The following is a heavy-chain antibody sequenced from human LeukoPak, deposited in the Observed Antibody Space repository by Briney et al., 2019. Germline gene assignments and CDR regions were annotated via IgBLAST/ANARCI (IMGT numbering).Heavy chain of an antibody. CDR2: IRYDGSNK. CDR3: AKNKKDYGYYYYYGMDV. CDR1: GFTFSSYG. D-gene: IGHD4-17*01. Sequence: GGSLRLSCAASGFTFSSYGMHWVRQAPGKGLEWVAFIRYDGSNKYYADSVKGRFTISRDNSKNTLYLQMNSLRAEDTAVYYCAKNKKDYGYYYYYGMDVWGQGTMVTVSS. J-gene: IGHJ6*02. V-gene: IGHV3-30*02.